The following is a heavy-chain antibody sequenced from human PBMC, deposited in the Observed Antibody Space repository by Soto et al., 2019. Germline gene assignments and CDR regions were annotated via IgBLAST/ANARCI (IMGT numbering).Heavy chain of an antibody. D-gene: IGHD6-6*01. CDR2: ISYDGSNK. Sequence: QVQLVESGGGVVQPGRSLRLSCAASGFTFSSYAMHWVRQAPGTGLEWVAVISYDGSNKYYADSVKGRFTISRDNSKNRLYLQMNRLSAEDTAVYYGARGHGSSSNTPPYYSGQGTLVTVSS. CDR1: GFTFSSYA. CDR3: ARGHGSSSNTPPYY. V-gene: IGHV3-30-3*01. J-gene: IGHJ4*02.